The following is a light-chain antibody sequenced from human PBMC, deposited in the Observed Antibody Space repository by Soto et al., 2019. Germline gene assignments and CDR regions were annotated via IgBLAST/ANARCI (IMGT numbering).Light chain of an antibody. Sequence: DIQMTQSPSTLSASVGDRVTITCRASQSISSWLAWYQQKPGKAPKLLIYSASTLQSGVQSRFSGSGSGTDFTLTISSLQPEDFATYYCKQSYSTPRTFGQGTKVDIK. CDR1: QSISSW. V-gene: IGKV1-39*01. CDR2: SAS. J-gene: IGKJ1*01. CDR3: KQSYSTPRT.